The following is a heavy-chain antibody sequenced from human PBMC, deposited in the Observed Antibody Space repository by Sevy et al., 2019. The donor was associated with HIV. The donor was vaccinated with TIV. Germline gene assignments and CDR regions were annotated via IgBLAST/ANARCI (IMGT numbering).Heavy chain of an antibody. J-gene: IGHJ4*02. Sequence: GGSLRLSCTASGFTFSSYAMYWVRQAPGKGLEWVAVISYDGNNKDYADSVKGRFTISRDNSKNTLYLQMNSVRAEDTAVYYCARDLFSGGNAVYGYWGQGTLVTVSS. CDR3: ARDLFSGGNAVYGY. D-gene: IGHD2-15*01. CDR2: ISYDGNNK. CDR1: GFTFSSYA. V-gene: IGHV3-30*04.